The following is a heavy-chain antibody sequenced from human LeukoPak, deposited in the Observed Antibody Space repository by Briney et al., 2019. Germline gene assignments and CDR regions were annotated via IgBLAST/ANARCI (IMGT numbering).Heavy chain of an antibody. J-gene: IGHJ4*02. CDR1: GFTFSSYW. Sequence: GGSLRLSCAASGFTFSSYWMSWVRQAPGKGLEWVANIKQDGSEKYYVDSVKGRFTISRDNAKNSLYLQMNSLRAEDTAVYYCAKDPYDFWSGYWGYWGQGTLVTVSS. V-gene: IGHV3-7*01. CDR2: IKQDGSEK. D-gene: IGHD3-3*01. CDR3: AKDPYDFWSGYWGY.